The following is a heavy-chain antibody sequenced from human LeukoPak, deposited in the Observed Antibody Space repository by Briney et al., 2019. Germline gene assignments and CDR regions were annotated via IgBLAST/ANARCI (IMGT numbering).Heavy chain of an antibody. J-gene: IGHJ4*02. CDR3: ARDPSNSSGFHPHSDY. V-gene: IGHV1-18*01. CDR1: GYTFTNHG. Sequence: ASVKVCCKASGYTFTNHGITWVRQAPGQGLEWMGWISAYNGDTKYAQKLQGRVTMTTDTSTNTAYMELRSLRSDDTAVYYCARDPSNSSGFHPHSDYWGQGTLVTVSS. CDR2: ISAYNGDT. D-gene: IGHD3-22*01.